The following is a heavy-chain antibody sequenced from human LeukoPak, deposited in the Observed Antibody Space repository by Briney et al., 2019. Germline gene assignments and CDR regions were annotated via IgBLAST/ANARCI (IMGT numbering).Heavy chain of an antibody. V-gene: IGHV3-7*03. J-gene: IGHJ4*02. D-gene: IGHD3/OR15-3a*01. CDR3: ARGGLDEAETSYYFDY. Sequence: GGSLRLSCAASGFTFSSHWMSWVRQAPGKGLEWVANIKEDGSQKYYVDSVKGRFTISKDNAKNSLYLQMNSLRAEDTAVYYCARGGLDEAETSYYFDYWGQGTLVTVSS. CDR2: IKEDGSQK. CDR1: GFTFSSHW.